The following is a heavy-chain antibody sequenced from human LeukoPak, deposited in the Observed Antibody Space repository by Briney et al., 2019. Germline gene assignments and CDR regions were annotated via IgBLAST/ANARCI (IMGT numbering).Heavy chain of an antibody. CDR3: ARGRPHGNDY. D-gene: IGHD4-23*01. CDR2: ISTSSNYI. CDR1: GFTFSSYI. Sequence: GGSLRLSCAASGFTFSSYIMNWVRQAPGKGLEWVSSISTSSNYIYYADSVKGRFSISRDNAKNTLYLQMNSLRVEDTAVYYCARGRPHGNDYWGQGTLVTVSS. V-gene: IGHV3-21*01. J-gene: IGHJ4*02.